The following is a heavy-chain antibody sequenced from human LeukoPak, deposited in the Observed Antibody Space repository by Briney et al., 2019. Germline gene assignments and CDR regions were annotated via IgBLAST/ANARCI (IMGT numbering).Heavy chain of an antibody. V-gene: IGHV7-4-1*02. Sequence: ASVKVSCKASGYTFTSYPINWVRQAPGQGLEWMGWINTNTGNPTYAQGFTGRFVFSLDTSVSPAYLQISSLKADETAVYYCARTLYRGNYPAFFVPWAQGTLVTVSS. CDR2: INTNTGNP. D-gene: IGHD1-26*01. J-gene: IGHJ5*02. CDR3: ARTLYRGNYPAFFVP. CDR1: GYTFTSYP.